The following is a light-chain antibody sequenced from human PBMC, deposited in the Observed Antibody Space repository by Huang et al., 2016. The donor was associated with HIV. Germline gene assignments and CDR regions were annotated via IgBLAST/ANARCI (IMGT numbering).Light chain of an antibody. V-gene: IGKV1-9*01. Sequence: IQLTQSPSSVSAFVGDRVAITCRASHDITNYIAWYQQKPGKAPKLRMYAASTLERGVPSRFSGSGSGTDFPLAITSLQPEDSATYFCQQFNSYPFIFGGGTKVEIK. J-gene: IGKJ4*01. CDR3: QQFNSYPFI. CDR1: HDITNY. CDR2: AAS.